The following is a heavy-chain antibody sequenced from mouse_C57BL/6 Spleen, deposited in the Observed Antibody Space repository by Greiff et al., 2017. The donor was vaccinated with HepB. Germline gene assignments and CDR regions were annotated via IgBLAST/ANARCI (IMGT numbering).Heavy chain of an antibody. D-gene: IGHD1-1*01. V-gene: IGHV14-3*01. CDR1: GFNIKNYY. CDR3: ASPLTRVVAPCAMGY. CDR2: IDPANGNT. J-gene: IGHJ4*01. Sequence: VQLQQSVAELVRPGASVKLSCTASGFNIKNYYMHWVKQRTEQGLEWIGRIDPANGNTTYAPKFQGKATITADTSSNTAYLQLSSLTSEDTAIYCCASPLTRVVAPCAMGYRGQGTSVTVST.